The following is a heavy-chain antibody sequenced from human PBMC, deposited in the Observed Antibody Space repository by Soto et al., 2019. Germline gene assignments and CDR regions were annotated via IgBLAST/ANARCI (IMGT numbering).Heavy chain of an antibody. D-gene: IGHD1-26*01. Sequence: GGSLRLSCAGSGFTLSTHALHWVRQAPGKGLEWVGLISYDGSNKYYADSVKGRFTISRDNSRNTLYLQMNSLTAEDTAVYYCARDLRSGSYGFNDAFDIWGQGTMVTVSS. J-gene: IGHJ3*02. CDR3: ARDLRSGSYGFNDAFDI. V-gene: IGHV3-30-3*01. CDR1: GFTLSTHA. CDR2: ISYDGSNK.